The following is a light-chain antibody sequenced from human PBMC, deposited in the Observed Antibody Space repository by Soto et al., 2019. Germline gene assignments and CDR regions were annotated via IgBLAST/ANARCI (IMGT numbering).Light chain of an antibody. CDR1: QSLLHYNGNNY. CDR2: LGS. V-gene: IGKV2-28*01. J-gene: IGKJ5*01. CDR3: MQTIQTPLT. Sequence: DIVMTQSPLSLPVTPGEPASISCRSSQSLLHYNGNNYLGWYLQRRGQSPQVLIYLGSNRACGVHDRYSGSGSGTDFTLKISRVETEDVGVYYCMQTIQTPLTFGQGTRLDIK.